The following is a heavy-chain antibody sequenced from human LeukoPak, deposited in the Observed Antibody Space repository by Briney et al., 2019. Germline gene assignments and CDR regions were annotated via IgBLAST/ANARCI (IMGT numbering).Heavy chain of an antibody. J-gene: IGHJ4*02. D-gene: IGHD3-22*01. CDR3: APLKKVRDFDY. CDR1: GFTFSSYA. Sequence: GGSLRLSCAASGFTFSSYAMHWVRQAPGKGLEWVAVISYDGSNKYYADSVKGRFTISRDNSKNTLYLQMNSLRAEDTAVYYCAPLKKVRDFDYWGQGTLVTVSS. V-gene: IGHV3-30-3*01. CDR2: ISYDGSNK.